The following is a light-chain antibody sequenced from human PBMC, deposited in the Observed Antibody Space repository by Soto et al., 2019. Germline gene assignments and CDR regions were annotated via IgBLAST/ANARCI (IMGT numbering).Light chain of an antibody. CDR1: KSLVYSDGNTH. J-gene: IGKJ1*01. Sequence: DVVLTQSPLSLPVNFGQPASISCRSSKSLVYSDGNTHLSWFHQRPGQSPRRLIYGVSSRDSGVPDRFSGSGSGTDFTLEISRVEAEDVGIYFCTQGTHWPRTFGQGTKVEVK. CDR3: TQGTHWPRT. V-gene: IGKV2-30*01. CDR2: GVS.